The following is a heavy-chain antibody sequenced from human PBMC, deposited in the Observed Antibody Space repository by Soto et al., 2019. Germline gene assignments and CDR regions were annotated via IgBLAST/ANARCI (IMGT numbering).Heavy chain of an antibody. CDR3: ARDLKGVVGATDYWYFDL. CDR2: IYYSGST. V-gene: IGHV4-59*01. D-gene: IGHD1-26*01. Sequence: SETLSLTCTVSGGSISSYYWSWIRQPPGKGLEWIGYIYYSGSTNYNPSLKSRVTISVDTSKNQFSLKLSSVTAADTAVYYCARDLKGVVGATDYWYFDLWGRGTLVNVSS. J-gene: IGHJ2*01. CDR1: GGSISSYY.